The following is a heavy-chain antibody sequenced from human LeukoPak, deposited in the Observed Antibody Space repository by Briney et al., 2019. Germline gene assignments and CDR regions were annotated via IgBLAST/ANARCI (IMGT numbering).Heavy chain of an antibody. CDR3: ARHRGLGYCSGGSCYDYYTMDV. CDR1: AFTLSTFS. Sequence: PARSLRPSCAVSAFTLSTFSINWVRPPPRKGREWVSSTIRSTSYINYADSVKGRLTISRDNAKNSLYLQMNSLRAKDTAVYYCARHRGLGYCSGGSCYDYYTMDVWGQGTTVTVSS. J-gene: IGHJ6*02. D-gene: IGHD2-15*01. CDR2: TIRSTSYI. V-gene: IGHV3-21*01.